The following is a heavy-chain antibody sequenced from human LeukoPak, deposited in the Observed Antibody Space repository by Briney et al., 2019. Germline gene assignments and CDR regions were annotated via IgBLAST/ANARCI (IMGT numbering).Heavy chain of an antibody. CDR3: ATPPYSSGWRTFDY. J-gene: IGHJ4*02. CDR2: INPNSGGT. V-gene: IGHV1-2*06. D-gene: IGHD6-19*01. Sequence: ASVKVSCTASGYTFTGYYMHWVRQAPGQGLEWMGRINPNSGGTNYAQKFQGRVTMTRDTSISTAYMELSRLRSDDTAVYYCATPPYSSGWRTFDYWGQGTLVTVSS. CDR1: GYTFTGYY.